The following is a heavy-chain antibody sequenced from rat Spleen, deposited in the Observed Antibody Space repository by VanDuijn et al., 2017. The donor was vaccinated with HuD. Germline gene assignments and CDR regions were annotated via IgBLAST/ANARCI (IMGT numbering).Heavy chain of an antibody. CDR1: GFSLTSYN. CDR2: MRYNGDK. J-gene: IGHJ2*01. CDR3: VRLHYYDFDY. D-gene: IGHD1-6*01. V-gene: IGHV2-63*01. Sequence: QVQLKESGPGLVQPSQTLSLTCTVSGFSLTSYNVHWVRQPPGKGLEWMGRMRYNGDKSYNSALKYRLSISRDASKNQLFLTRNSLQTDDIGTYYCVRLHYYDFDYWGQGVMVTVSS.